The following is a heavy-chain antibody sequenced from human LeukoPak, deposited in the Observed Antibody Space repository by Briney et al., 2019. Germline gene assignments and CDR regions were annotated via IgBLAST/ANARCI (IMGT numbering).Heavy chain of an antibody. V-gene: IGHV3-9*01. D-gene: IGHD6-13*01. Sequence: GGSLRLSCAASGFTFDNYGMHWVRQAPGKGLEWVSGISWNSGSIGCADSVKGRFTISRDNAKNSLYLQMNSLRAEDTALYYCAKDMEAAGSLGDYWGQGTLVTVSS. CDR2: ISWNSGSI. CDR1: GFTFDNYG. CDR3: AKDMEAAGSLGDY. J-gene: IGHJ4*02.